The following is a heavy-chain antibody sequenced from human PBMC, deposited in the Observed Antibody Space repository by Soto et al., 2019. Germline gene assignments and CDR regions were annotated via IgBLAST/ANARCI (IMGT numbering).Heavy chain of an antibody. CDR1: GFTFSSYA. Sequence: GGSLRLSCAASGFTFSSYAMSWVRQAPGKGLEWVSAISGSGGSTYYADSVKGRFTISRDNSKNTLYLQMNSLRAEDTAVYYCATLGRYSSSSPWFDPWGQGTLVTVSS. J-gene: IGHJ5*02. D-gene: IGHD6-6*01. CDR3: ATLGRYSSSSPWFDP. CDR2: ISGSGGST. V-gene: IGHV3-23*01.